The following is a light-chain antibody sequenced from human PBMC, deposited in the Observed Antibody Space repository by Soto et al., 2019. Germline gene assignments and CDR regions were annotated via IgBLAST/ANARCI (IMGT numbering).Light chain of an antibody. Sequence: QSALTQPASVSGSPGQSITISCTATSSDVGLYKYVSWYQQHPGNAPKLIIYDVTNRPSGVSSRFSGSKSGNTASLTISGLLPEDEADYYCMSPTTSVTWVFGGGTKLTVL. CDR2: DVT. V-gene: IGLV2-14*03. CDR1: SSDVGLYKY. J-gene: IGLJ3*02. CDR3: MSPTTSVTWV.